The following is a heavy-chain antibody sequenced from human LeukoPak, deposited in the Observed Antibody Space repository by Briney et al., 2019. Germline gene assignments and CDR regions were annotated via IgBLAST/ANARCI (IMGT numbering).Heavy chain of an antibody. D-gene: IGHD3-22*01. Sequence: ASVTVSCKASGYTFTSYYMHWVRQAPGQGLEWMGIINPSGGSTSYAQKLQGRVTMTRDTSTSTVYMELSSLRSDDTAVYYCAKRRLDAFDIWGQGTMVTVSS. V-gene: IGHV1-46*04. CDR1: GYTFTSYY. CDR3: AKRRLDAFDI. CDR2: INPSGGST. J-gene: IGHJ3*02.